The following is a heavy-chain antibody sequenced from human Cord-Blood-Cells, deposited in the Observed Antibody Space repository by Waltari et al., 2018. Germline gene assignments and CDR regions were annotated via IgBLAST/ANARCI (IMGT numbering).Heavy chain of an antibody. Sequence: EVQLLESGGGLVQPGGSLRLSCAASGFTFSSYAMRWVRPAPGKGLDWVTAISGSGGSTYDRHAVKGRFAISRGNAKTTLDLETNDLRADDTAVYYCAREFPLWFGEGSFDYWGQGTLVTVSS. CDR3: AREFPLWFGEGSFDY. D-gene: IGHD3-10*01. J-gene: IGHJ4*02. CDR2: ISGSGGST. CDR1: GFTFSSYA. V-gene: IGHV3-23*01.